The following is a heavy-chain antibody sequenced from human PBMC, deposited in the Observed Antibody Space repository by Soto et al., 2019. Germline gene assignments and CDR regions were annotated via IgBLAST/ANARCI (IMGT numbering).Heavy chain of an antibody. J-gene: IGHJ6*02. Sequence: PGGSLRLSCAASGFTFSSYGMHWVRQAPGKGLEWVAVIWYDGSNKYYADSVKGRFTISRDNSKNTLYLQMNSLRAEDTAVHYCARDDSLGRITIFGVVSEYYYGMDVWGQGTTVTVSS. CDR3: ARDDSLGRITIFGVVSEYYYGMDV. CDR1: GFTFSSYG. V-gene: IGHV3-33*01. D-gene: IGHD3-3*01. CDR2: IWYDGSNK.